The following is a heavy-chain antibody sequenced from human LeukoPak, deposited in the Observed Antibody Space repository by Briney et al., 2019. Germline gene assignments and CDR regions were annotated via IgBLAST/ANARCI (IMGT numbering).Heavy chain of an antibody. CDR2: IYPGDSDT. CDR1: GYNFTTYW. D-gene: IGHD2-21*02. J-gene: IGHJ4*02. Sequence: GESLKISCKGSGYNFTTYWIGWVRQLPGKGLEWVAMIYPGDSDTRYSPSFQGQVTISADKSIRTAYLQWSSLRASDTAMYYCARLGPPNCGGDCYSDYWGQGTLSTASS. CDR3: ARLGPPNCGGDCYSDY. V-gene: IGHV5-51*01.